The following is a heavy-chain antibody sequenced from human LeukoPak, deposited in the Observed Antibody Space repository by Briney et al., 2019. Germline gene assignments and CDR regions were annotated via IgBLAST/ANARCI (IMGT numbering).Heavy chain of an antibody. V-gene: IGHV3-23*01. CDR2: ISGSGVGT. Sequence: GGSLRLSCAASGFSFSDFHMSWIRQAPGKGLEWVSAISGSGVGTYYADSVKGRFTISRDNSKNTLYLQMNSLRAEDTAVYYCAKRPRDSSGYFDYWGQGTLVTVSS. CDR1: GFSFSDFH. J-gene: IGHJ4*02. D-gene: IGHD3-22*01. CDR3: AKRPRDSSGYFDY.